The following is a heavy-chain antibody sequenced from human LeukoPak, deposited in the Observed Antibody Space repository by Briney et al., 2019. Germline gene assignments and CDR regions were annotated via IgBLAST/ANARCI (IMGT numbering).Heavy chain of an antibody. CDR1: GYTFTSYG. Sequence: ASMKVSCKASGYTFTSYGIGWVRQAPGQGLEWMGWIIPYNGNTKYPQKFQGRVIMTTDTATTTVYMELRSLTSDDTAMYYCAGQGGYAWSWFDPWGQGTLVTVSS. D-gene: IGHD3-3*01. CDR3: AGQGGYAWSWFDP. CDR2: IIPYNGNT. J-gene: IGHJ5*02. V-gene: IGHV1-18*01.